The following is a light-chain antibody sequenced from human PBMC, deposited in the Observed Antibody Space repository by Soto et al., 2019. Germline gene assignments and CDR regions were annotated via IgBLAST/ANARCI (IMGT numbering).Light chain of an antibody. CDR3: QHYNSYSEA. CDR1: HGISSS. J-gene: IGKJ1*01. V-gene: IGKV1-9*01. Sequence: IQLTQSPSSLSASVEDRVTITSRASHGISSSLAWYQRKPGKVPKLLIFDASTLQSGVPSRFSGSGSGTDFTLTISSLQPDDFATYYCQHYNSYSEAFGQGTQVDIK. CDR2: DAS.